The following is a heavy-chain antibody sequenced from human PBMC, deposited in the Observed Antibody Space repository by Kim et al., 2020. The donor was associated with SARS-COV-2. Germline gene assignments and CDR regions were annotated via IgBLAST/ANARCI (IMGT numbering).Heavy chain of an antibody. Sequence: KYYADSVKGRFTISRDNSKNTLYLQMNSLRAEDTAVYYCARQWFTSYFDYWGQGTLVTVSS. D-gene: IGHD3-22*01. CDR3: ARQWFTSYFDY. V-gene: IGHV3-30*01. J-gene: IGHJ4*02. CDR2: K.